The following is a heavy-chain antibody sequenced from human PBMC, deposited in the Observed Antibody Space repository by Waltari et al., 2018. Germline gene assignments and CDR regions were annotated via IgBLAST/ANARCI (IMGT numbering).Heavy chain of an antibody. V-gene: IGHV1-2*02. D-gene: IGHD1-1*01. J-gene: IGHJ6*03. CDR3: ARDREATYNVYYYYMDV. CDR2: INPNSGDT. CDR1: GYTFSPHH. Sequence: QVQLGQSGAEVKGRGATAKVSRKPYGYTFSPHHIHSMRQAPGQGLEWMGWINPNSGDTNNAQKFEGRVTMTRDTSISTAYMERSRLRSDDTAMYYCARDREATYNVYYYYMDVWGKGTTVTVSS.